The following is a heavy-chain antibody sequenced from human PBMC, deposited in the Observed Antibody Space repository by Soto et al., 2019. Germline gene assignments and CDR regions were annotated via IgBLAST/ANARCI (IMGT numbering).Heavy chain of an antibody. V-gene: IGHV1-18*01. CDR3: AREFDGPSSSWPFAS. CDR2: ISVYNGFT. Sequence: QVQLLQSGAEVKKPGASVRVSCRASGYTFPTYGIAWVRQAPGQGLEWMGWISVYNGFTHYAQKFRGRVTVTEETSTSTVYMELGSLTSDDTAVYYCAREFDGPSSSWPFASWGKASLVSASS. D-gene: IGHD6-13*01. CDR1: GYTFPTYG. J-gene: IGHJ4*02.